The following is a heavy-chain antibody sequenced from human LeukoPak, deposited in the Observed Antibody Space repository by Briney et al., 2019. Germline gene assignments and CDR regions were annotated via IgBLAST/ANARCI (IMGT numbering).Heavy chain of an antibody. V-gene: IGHV3-48*01. CDR2: INSGSSTI. CDR3: ARTNGYSGYVSYDY. J-gene: IGHJ4*02. CDR1: GFTLSTYI. Sequence: GGSLRLSCAASGFTLSTYIMNWVRQAPGKRLEWVSYINSGSSTIYYADSVKGRFTISRDNAKNSLYLQMNSLRAEDTAVYYCARTNGYSGYVSYDYWGQGTLVTVSS. D-gene: IGHD5-12*01.